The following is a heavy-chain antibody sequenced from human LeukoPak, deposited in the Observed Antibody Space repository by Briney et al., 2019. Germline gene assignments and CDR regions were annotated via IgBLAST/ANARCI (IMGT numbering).Heavy chain of an antibody. CDR2: IYYSGTT. Sequence: SETLSLTCTVSGGSMSSYYWSWIRQPPGKGLEWIGYIYYSGTTNYNPSLKSRVTISVDTSKNRFSLKLRSVTAADTAVYYCARGVYIAAAQYGYWGQGTLVTVSS. J-gene: IGHJ4*02. CDR3: ARGVYIAAAQYGY. D-gene: IGHD6-13*01. V-gene: IGHV4-59*01. CDR1: GGSMSSYY.